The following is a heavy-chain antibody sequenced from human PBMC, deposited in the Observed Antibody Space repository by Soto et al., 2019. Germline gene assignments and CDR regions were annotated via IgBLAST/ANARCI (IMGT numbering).Heavy chain of an antibody. CDR3: AREADTSGSTHLHCLDV. CDR2: IWFDGSKT. D-gene: IGHD3-10*01. CDR1: GFRFRSFG. V-gene: IGHV3-33*07. Sequence: GGSLRLSCAASGFRFRSFGMYWVRQSPGRGLGWLAVIWFDGSKTYYADSVKGRFTTTRDNYRNTLYLQMNAQRAEDSAVYYCAREADTSGSTHLHCLDVWGQGTTVTVSS. J-gene: IGHJ6*02.